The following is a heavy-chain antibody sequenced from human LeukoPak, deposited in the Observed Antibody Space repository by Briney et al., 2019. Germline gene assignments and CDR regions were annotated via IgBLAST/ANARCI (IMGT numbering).Heavy chain of an antibody. J-gene: IGHJ4*02. D-gene: IGHD3-22*01. Sequence: SETLSLTCTVSGGSIINGNFYWSWIRQPPGKGLEWVGYIYYSGGTYYNPSLKSRVTISVDTSKNQFSLKLTSATAADTAVYYCARLPYDSSGFDYWGQGTLVTVSS. CDR2: IYYSGGT. V-gene: IGHV4-30-4*08. CDR1: GGSIINGNFY. CDR3: ARLPYDSSGFDY.